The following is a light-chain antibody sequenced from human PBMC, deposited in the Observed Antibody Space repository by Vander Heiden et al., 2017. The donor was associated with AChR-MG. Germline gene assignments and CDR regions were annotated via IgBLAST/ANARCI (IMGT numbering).Light chain of an antibody. Sequence: QSVRTQPPAASGSPALRVTISCSGSSSNIGSNYVYWYQQLPGTAPKLRIYRNNQRPSGVPDRFSGSKSGTSASLAISGLRSEDEADYYCAAWDDSLSDWVFGGGTKLTVL. V-gene: IGLV1-47*01. CDR2: RNN. CDR1: SSNIGSNY. CDR3: AAWDDSLSDWV. J-gene: IGLJ3*02.